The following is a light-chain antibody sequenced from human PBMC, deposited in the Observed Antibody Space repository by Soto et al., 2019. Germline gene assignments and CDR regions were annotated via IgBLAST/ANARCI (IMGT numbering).Light chain of an antibody. J-gene: IGKJ1*01. CDR2: GAS. CDR3: QQYGSSPWT. CDR1: QSVSSSY. V-gene: IGKV3-20*01. Sequence: EIVLTQSPGTLSLSPGERATLSCRASQSVSSSYLAWYQQKPGQAPRLLIYGASSRATGIPDRFSGSGSGTDFTRTISRLEPEDFAVYYCQQYGSSPWTFVQGTKVEIK.